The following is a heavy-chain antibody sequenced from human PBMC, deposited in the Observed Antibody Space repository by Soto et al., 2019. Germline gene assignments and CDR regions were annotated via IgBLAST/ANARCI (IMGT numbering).Heavy chain of an antibody. V-gene: IGHV3-23*01. D-gene: IGHD3-22*01. CDR1: GFTFGSYA. Sequence: GGSLILSYAASGFTFGSYALSWVRLAPGKGLEWVSVAGPSGSSTFYADSVRGRFTISRDNVENTLYLQMNSLRVADTALYFCARTYYYDSTGYYRTFDYWGQGT. J-gene: IGHJ4*02. CDR3: ARTYYYDSTGYYRTFDY. CDR2: AGPSGSST.